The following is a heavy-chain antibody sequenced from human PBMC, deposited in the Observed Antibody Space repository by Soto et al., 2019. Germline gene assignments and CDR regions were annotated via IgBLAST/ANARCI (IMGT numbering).Heavy chain of an antibody. Sequence: PGESLKISCKGSGYNFINYWIAWVRQMPGRGLEWMGIISPGDSHTKYSPSLQGQVTISADKSTSTAYLQWSSLKASDTAMYYCASQEMATKNVDAFDIWGQGTMVTVSS. CDR2: ISPGDSHT. V-gene: IGHV5-51*01. CDR3: ASQEMATKNVDAFDI. J-gene: IGHJ3*02. D-gene: IGHD5-12*01. CDR1: GYNFINYW.